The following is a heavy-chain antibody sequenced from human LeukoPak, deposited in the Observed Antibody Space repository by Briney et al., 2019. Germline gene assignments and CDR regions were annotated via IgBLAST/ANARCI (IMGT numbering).Heavy chain of an antibody. Sequence: GASVKVSCKATGGTFSSDVVSWARQAPGQGLEWMGRIIPILGIANYAQKFQGRVTITADKSTSTAYMELSSLRSEDTAVYYCARGLAAAGTAWFDPWGQGTLVTVSS. CDR3: ARGLAAAGTAWFDP. V-gene: IGHV1-69*04. CDR1: GGTFSSDV. CDR2: IIPILGIA. D-gene: IGHD6-13*01. J-gene: IGHJ5*02.